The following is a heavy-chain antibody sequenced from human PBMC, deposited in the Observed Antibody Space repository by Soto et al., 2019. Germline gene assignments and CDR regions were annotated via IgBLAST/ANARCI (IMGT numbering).Heavy chain of an antibody. CDR1: GDSISNLDYF. J-gene: IGHJ5*01. CDR2: IYKSATT. V-gene: IGHV4-30-4*01. Sequence: SETMSLTCSVSGDSISNLDYFWAWIRQPPGQALEYIGYIYKSATTYYNPSFESRVAISVDTSKSKFSLNVTSVTAAATAVYFCARGRYCLTGRCFPNWFDSWGQGALVTVSS. D-gene: IGHD7-27*01. CDR3: ARGRYCLTGRCFPNWFDS.